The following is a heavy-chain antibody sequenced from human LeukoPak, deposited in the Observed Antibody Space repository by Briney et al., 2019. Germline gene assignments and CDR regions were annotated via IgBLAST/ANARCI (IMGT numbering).Heavy chain of an antibody. CDR2: IGTAGDT. Sequence: GSLRPSCAASGFTFSSYEMHWGRQATGKGLEWVSAIGTAGDTYYPGSVKGRFTISRENAKDSLYLQMNSLRAGDTAVYYCARYSSSWYGFDYWGQGTLVTVSS. D-gene: IGHD6-13*01. CDR1: GFTFSSYE. V-gene: IGHV3-13*01. J-gene: IGHJ4*02. CDR3: ARYSSSWYGFDY.